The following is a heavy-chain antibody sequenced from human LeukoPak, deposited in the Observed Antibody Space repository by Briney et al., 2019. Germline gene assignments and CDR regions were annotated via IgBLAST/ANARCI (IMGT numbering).Heavy chain of an antibody. CDR3: ARNERRAQKDTYYAYFYYMDV. CDR1: NGSISSHY. Sequence: SETLSLTCTLSNGSISSHYWSWIRQPPGKGLEWIGLIYSSGYTNYNPSLKSRVTISVDTSRNQFSLKLSSATAADTAVYYCARNERRAQKDTYYAYFYYMDVWGKGSTVTVSS. CDR2: IYSSGYT. V-gene: IGHV4-59*11. D-gene: IGHD6-25*01. J-gene: IGHJ6*03.